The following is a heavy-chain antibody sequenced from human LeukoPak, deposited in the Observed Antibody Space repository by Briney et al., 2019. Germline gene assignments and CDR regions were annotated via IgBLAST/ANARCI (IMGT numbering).Heavy chain of an antibody. D-gene: IGHD3-3*01. V-gene: IGHV3-30-3*01. Sequence: GGSLRLSCAASGFTFSSYAMHWVRQAPGEGLEWVAVISYDGGNKYYADSVKGRFTISRDNSKNTLYLQMNSLRAEDTAVYYCARDDVAPVNDFWSDYWGQGTLVTVSS. CDR3: ARDDVAPVNDFWSDY. CDR2: ISYDGGNK. J-gene: IGHJ4*02. CDR1: GFTFSSYA.